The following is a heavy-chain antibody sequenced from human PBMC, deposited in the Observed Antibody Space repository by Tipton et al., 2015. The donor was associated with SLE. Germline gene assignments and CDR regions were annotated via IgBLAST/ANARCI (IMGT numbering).Heavy chain of an antibody. Sequence: TLSLTCTVSGGSIVSNNYCWGWVRQSPGKGLEWVGSMHYSGSSYYNPSLKSRVTIYVDTSENHFSLRLSSVTAADTALYFCAAQAYVEYQLSTFDSWGQGALVTVSS. CDR1: GGSIVSNNYC. J-gene: IGHJ4*02. V-gene: IGHV4-39*02. CDR2: MHYSGSS. CDR3: AAQAYVEYQLSTFDS. D-gene: IGHD2-2*01.